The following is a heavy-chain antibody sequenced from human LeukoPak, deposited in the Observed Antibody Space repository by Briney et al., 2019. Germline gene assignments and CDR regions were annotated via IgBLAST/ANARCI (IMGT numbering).Heavy chain of an antibody. D-gene: IGHD2-2*01. Sequence: GAPVKVSCKASGGTFSSYAISWVRQAPGQGLEWMGGIIPIFGTANYAQKFQGRVTITADESTSTAYMELSSLRSEDTAVYYCARSVVPAVTYFDYWAREPWSPSPQ. CDR3: ARSVVPAVTYFDY. V-gene: IGHV1-69*13. J-gene: IGHJ4*02. CDR1: GGTFSSYA. CDR2: IIPIFGTA.